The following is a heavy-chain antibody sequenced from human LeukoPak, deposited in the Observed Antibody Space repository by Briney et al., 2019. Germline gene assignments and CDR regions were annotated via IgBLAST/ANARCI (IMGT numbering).Heavy chain of an antibody. Sequence: SETLSLTCTVPGDSISSYYWGWIRQPAGKGLEWIGRIHTSGSTNYKSSLKSRVTMSVDTSKNQFSLKLSSVSAADTAVYYCARGQYYYDSSGYYRFDYWGQGTLVTVSS. CDR2: IHTSGST. CDR1: GDSISSYY. D-gene: IGHD3-22*01. CDR3: ARGQYYYDSSGYYRFDY. J-gene: IGHJ4*02. V-gene: IGHV4-4*07.